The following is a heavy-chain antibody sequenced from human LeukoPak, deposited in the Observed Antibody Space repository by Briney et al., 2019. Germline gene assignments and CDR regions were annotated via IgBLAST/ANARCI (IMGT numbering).Heavy chain of an antibody. D-gene: IGHD6-13*01. CDR2: IYAGDSDT. Sequence: GESLKISGKGSGYRFTNHWIGWVRQMPGKGLEWMAIIYAGDSDTRYSPSFQGQVTISVDKSISTAYLQWSSLKASDTAIYYCVTAAHFDYWGQGTLVTVSS. V-gene: IGHV5-51*01. CDR1: GYRFTNHW. J-gene: IGHJ4*02. CDR3: VTAAHFDY.